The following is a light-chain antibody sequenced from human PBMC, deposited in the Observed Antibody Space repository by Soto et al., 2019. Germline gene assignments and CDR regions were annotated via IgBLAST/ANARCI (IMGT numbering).Light chain of an antibody. CDR2: SNN. CDR1: SSNIGSNT. CDR3: AAWDDSLNGRYV. Sequence: QSVLTQPPSASGTPGQRVTISCSGSSSNIGSNTVNWYQQLPGTAPKLLIYSNNQRPSGVPDRFSGSKSGTSASLAISGLQSTDEAHYYCAAWDDSLNGRYVFGTGTKLTVL. J-gene: IGLJ1*01. V-gene: IGLV1-44*01.